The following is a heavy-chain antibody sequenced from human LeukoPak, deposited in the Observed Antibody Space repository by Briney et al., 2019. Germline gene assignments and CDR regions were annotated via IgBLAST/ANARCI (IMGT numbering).Heavy chain of an antibody. V-gene: IGHV4-61*02. CDR1: GDSISSGTYY. J-gene: IGHJ5*02. CDR2: IYTSGST. CDR3: AKGAGGFSYYNWFDP. Sequence: SQTLSLTCTVSGDSISSGTYYWIWIRQPAGKGLEWIGRIYTSGSTNYNPSLKSRVTISVDTSKNQFSLKLSSVTAADTAVYYCAKGAGGFSYYNWFDPWGQGTLVTVSS. D-gene: IGHD5-18*01.